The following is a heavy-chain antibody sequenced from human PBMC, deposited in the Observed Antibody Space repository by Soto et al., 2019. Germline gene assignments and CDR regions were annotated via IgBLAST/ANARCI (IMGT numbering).Heavy chain of an antibody. J-gene: IGHJ6*02. CDR1: GYSFTSYC. CDR3: ARHRGTSYYYGMDV. Sequence: PGESLKISCKGAGYSFTSYCIVLVRQMPGKGLEWMGIIYPGDSDSTYSPSFQGQVTISADKSISTAYLQWSGLKASDTAMYYCARHRGTSYYYGMDVWGQGTTVTVSS. V-gene: IGHV5-51*01. CDR2: IYPGDSDS.